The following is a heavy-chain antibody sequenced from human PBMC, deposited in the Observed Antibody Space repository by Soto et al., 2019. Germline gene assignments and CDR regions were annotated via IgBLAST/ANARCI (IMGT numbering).Heavy chain of an antibody. CDR3: AGVLLGGYDIDY. CDR2: MNPNSGNT. CDR1: GYTFTSYD. Sequence: QVQLVQSGAEVKKPGASVKVSCKASGYTFTSYDINWVRQATGQGLERMGCMNPNSGNTGYSQKFQDGVTMTRNTSIRTAYMELSSLRYEDPDVYYCAGVLLGGYDIDYWGQGSLVAVS. V-gene: IGHV1-8*01. D-gene: IGHD5-12*01. J-gene: IGHJ4*02.